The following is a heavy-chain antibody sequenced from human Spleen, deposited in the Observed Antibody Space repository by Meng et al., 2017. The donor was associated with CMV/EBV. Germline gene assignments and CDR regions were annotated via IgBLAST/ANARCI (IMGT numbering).Heavy chain of an antibody. D-gene: IGHD6-13*01. Sequence: QVQLVQFGSELKKPGASVKVSYKASGYTFTSYGMSWLRQAPGQGLEWMGWISAYNGNTIYAQKVQGRVTMTTDASTNTAYLELRSLRSDDTAVYYCARDQQLIPAEYFQHWGPGTLVTVSS. V-gene: IGHV1-18*01. J-gene: IGHJ1*01. CDR1: GYTFTSYG. CDR2: ISAYNGNT. CDR3: ARDQQLIPAEYFQH.